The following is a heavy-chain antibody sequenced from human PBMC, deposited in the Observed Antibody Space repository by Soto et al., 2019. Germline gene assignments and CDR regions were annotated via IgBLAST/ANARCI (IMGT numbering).Heavy chain of an antibody. CDR1: GYSFTSYW. CDR2: IYPGDSDT. V-gene: IGHV5-51*01. D-gene: IGHD3-22*01. CDR3: ARALRTYYYDSSGSAVPDY. J-gene: IGHJ4*02. Sequence: PGESLKISCKGSGYSFTSYWIGWVRQMPGKGLEWMGIIYPGDSDTRYSPSFQGQVTISADKSISTAYLQWSSLKASDTAMYYCARALRTYYYDSSGSAVPDYWAQRTLVTVSS.